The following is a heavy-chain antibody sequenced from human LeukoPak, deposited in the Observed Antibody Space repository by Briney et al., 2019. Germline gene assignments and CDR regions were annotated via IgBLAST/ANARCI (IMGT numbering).Heavy chain of an antibody. CDR1: GFTFSSYS. D-gene: IGHD3-22*01. V-gene: IGHV3-21*04. J-gene: IGHJ4*02. Sequence: PGGSLRLSCAASGFTFSSYSMNWVRQAPGKGLEWVSSISSSSSYIYYADSVKGRFTISRDNAKNSLYLQMNSLRAEDTALYYCAKDGYYYDSSGYYDYWGQGTLVTVSS. CDR2: ISSSSSYI. CDR3: AKDGYYYDSSGYYDY.